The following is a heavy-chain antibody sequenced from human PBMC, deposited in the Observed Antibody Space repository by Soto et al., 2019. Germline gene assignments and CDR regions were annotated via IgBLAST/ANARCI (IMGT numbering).Heavy chain of an antibody. J-gene: IGHJ5*02. CDR2: IKSKTDGGTT. D-gene: IGHD1-1*01. V-gene: IGHV3-15*01. CDR1: GFTFSNAW. CDR3: TTDPRKAGNWNDVQT. Sequence: PGGSLRLSCAASGFTFSNAWMSWVRQAPGKGLEWVGRIKSKTDGGTTDYAAPVKGRFTISRDDSKNTLYLQMNSLKTEDTAVYYCTTDPRKAGNWNDVQTWGQGTLVTVSS.